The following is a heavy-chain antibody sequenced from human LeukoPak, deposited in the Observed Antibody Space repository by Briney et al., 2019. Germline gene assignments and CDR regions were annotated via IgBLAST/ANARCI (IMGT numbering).Heavy chain of an antibody. V-gene: IGHV1-18*01. D-gene: IGHD2-2*01. Sequence: GASVKVSCKASGYTFTSYVISWVRQAPGQGLEWMGWISAYNGNTNYAQKLEGRVTMTTDTSTSTAYMELRSLRSDDTAVYYCARLREVVPAAMSVFTMIVGTYYYGMDVWGQGTTVTDSS. J-gene: IGHJ6*02. CDR2: ISAYNGNT. CDR3: ARLREVVPAAMSVFTMIVGTYYYGMDV. CDR1: GYTFTSYV.